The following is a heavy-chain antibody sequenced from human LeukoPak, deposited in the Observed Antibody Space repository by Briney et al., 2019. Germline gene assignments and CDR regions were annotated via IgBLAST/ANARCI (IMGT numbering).Heavy chain of an antibody. CDR1: GYTFTGYY. CDR3: ARGWDCSGGSCYPNVDY. Sequence: ASVKVSCKASGYTFTGYYMHWVRQAPGQGLEWMGWINPNSGGTNYAQKFQGRVTMTRDTSISTAYMELSRLRSDDTAVYYCARGWDCSGGSCYPNVDYWGQGTLVTVSS. D-gene: IGHD2-15*01. V-gene: IGHV1-2*02. J-gene: IGHJ4*02. CDR2: INPNSGGT.